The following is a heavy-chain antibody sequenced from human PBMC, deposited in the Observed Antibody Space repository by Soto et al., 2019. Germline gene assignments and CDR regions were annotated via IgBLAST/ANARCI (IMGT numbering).Heavy chain of an antibody. J-gene: IGHJ6*02. CDR3: ARIIVVVPAGHLDYYYYYGMDV. CDR2: IIPIFGTA. CDR1: GGTFSSYA. Sequence: SVKVSCKASGGTFSSYAISWVRQAPGQGLEWMGGIIPIFGTANYAQKFQGRVTITADKSTSTAYMELSRLRSEDTAVYYCARIIVVVPAGHLDYYYYYGMDVWGQGTTVTVSS. V-gene: IGHV1-69*06. D-gene: IGHD2-2*01.